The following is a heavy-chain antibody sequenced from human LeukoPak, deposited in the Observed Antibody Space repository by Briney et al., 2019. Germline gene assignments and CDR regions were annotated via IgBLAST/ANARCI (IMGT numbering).Heavy chain of an antibody. CDR2: ISWNSGSI. Sequence: PGRSLRLSCAASGFTFDDYAMHWVRQAPGKGLEWVSGISWNSGSIGYADSVKGRFTISRDNTKNSLYLQMNSLRAEDMALYYCAKAQGSSWPCYFDYWGQGTLVTVSS. CDR3: AKAQGSSWPCYFDY. CDR1: GFTFDDYA. J-gene: IGHJ4*02. D-gene: IGHD6-13*01. V-gene: IGHV3-9*03.